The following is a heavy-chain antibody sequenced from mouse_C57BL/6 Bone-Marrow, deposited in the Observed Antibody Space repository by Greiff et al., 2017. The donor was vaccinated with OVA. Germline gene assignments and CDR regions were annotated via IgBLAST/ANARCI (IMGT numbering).Heavy chain of an antibody. CDR1: GFTFSNYW. V-gene: IGHV6-3*01. Sequence: EVHLVESGGGLVQPGGSMKLSCVASGFTFSNYWMHWVRQSPEQGLEWVAQIGLKCDNYATHYADSVKGRFTISRDDSKGGVYQQMNNLRAEDTEIYYCTGTATFAYWGQGTLVTVSA. CDR2: IGLKCDNYAT. CDR3: TGTATFAY. J-gene: IGHJ3*01.